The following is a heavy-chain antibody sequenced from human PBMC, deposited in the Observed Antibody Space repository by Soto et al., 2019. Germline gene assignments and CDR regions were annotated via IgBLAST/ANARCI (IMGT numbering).Heavy chain of an antibody. Sequence: HGESLKISCKGSGYSFTSYWISWVRQMPGKGLEWMGRIDPSDSYTNYSPSFQGHVTISADKSISTAYLQWSSLKASDTAMYYCARRATVVDDYYYYGMDVWGQGTTVTVSS. CDR2: IDPSDSYT. D-gene: IGHD2-15*01. CDR1: GYSFTSYW. J-gene: IGHJ6*02. CDR3: ARRATVVDDYYYYGMDV. V-gene: IGHV5-10-1*01.